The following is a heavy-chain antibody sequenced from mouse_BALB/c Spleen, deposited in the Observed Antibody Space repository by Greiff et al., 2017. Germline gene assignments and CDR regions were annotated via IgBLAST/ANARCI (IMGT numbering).Heavy chain of an antibody. CDR1: GFSLTSYG. J-gene: IGHJ3*01. CDR2: IWSGGST. CDR3: ASLTSRAWFAY. D-gene: IGHD4-1*01. Sequence: VKLQESGPGLVQPSQSLSITCTVSGFSLTSYGVHWVRQSPGKGLEWLGVIWSGGSTDYNAAFISRLSISKDNSKSQVFFKMNSLQANDTAIYYCASLTSRAWFAYWGQGTLVTVSA. V-gene: IGHV2-2*02.